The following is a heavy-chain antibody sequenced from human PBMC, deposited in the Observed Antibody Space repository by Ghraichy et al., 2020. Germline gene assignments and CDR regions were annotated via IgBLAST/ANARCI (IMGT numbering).Heavy chain of an antibody. CDR3: ARDWAQIAARPFDWFDP. D-gene: IGHD6-6*01. V-gene: IGHV3-74*01. J-gene: IGHJ5*02. Sequence: GGSLRLSCAASGFTFSSYWMHWVRQAPGKGLVWVSRINSDGSSTSYADSVKGRFTISRDNAKNTLYLQMNSLRAEDTAVYYCARDWAQIAARPFDWFDPWGQGTLVTVSS. CDR2: INSDGSST. CDR1: GFTFSSYW.